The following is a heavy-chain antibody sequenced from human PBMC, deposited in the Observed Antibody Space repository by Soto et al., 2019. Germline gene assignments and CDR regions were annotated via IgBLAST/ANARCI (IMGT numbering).Heavy chain of an antibody. CDR1: GVTFNTYH. J-gene: IGHJ4*02. CDR3: AKRLRPSGGPFDY. CDR2: ISNSGDTT. V-gene: IGHV3-23*01. Sequence: EVQHLGSGGGLVQPGGSLRISCTASGVTFNTYHMSWVRQAPGKGLEWVSAISNSGDTTYYAESVKGRFTISRDNSKNTRYLQMNSLRDEDTAVYYCAKRLRPSGGPFDYWGQGTLFTVSS. D-gene: IGHD2-15*01.